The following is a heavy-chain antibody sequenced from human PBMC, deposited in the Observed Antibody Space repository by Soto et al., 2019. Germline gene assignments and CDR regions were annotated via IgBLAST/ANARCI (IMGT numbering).Heavy chain of an antibody. Sequence: QVQPVQSGAEVKKPGSSVKVSCKASGGTFSSYAISWVRQAPGQGLEWMGGIIPIFGTANYAQKFQGRVTITADESTSTAYMELSSLRSEDTAVYYCASQSTHDYGGNGSVGLFDYWGQGTLVTVSS. J-gene: IGHJ4*02. CDR1: GGTFSSYA. V-gene: IGHV1-69*12. D-gene: IGHD4-17*01. CDR2: IIPIFGTA. CDR3: ASQSTHDYGGNGSVGLFDY.